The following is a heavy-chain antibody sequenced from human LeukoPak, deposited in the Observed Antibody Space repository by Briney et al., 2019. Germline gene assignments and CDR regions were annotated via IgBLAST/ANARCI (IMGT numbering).Heavy chain of an antibody. CDR1: GGTFSSSS. Sequence: SVKVSCKASGGTFSSSSIRGVRQAPGQGLEWMGRIIPILGRANSAQKFQGRVTITADKSTSTTYMGRSGLRSEDTGVYYCARDALYVHYYDSSGYIDWGQGTLVTVSS. V-gene: IGHV1-69*04. CDR2: IIPILGRA. D-gene: IGHD3-22*01. J-gene: IGHJ4*02. CDR3: ARDALYVHYYDSSGYID.